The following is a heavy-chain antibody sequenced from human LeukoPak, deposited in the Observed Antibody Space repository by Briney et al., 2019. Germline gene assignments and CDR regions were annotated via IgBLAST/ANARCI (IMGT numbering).Heavy chain of an antibody. Sequence: KPSETLSLTCAVSGASFSGYYWSWIRQPPGKGLEWIGEINHSGSTNYNPSLKSRVTISVDTSKNQFSLKLSSVTAADTAVYYCARGHNPHYDFWSGYPLYNWFDPWGQGTLVTVSS. V-gene: IGHV4-34*01. CDR1: GASFSGYY. D-gene: IGHD3-3*01. J-gene: IGHJ5*02. CDR2: INHSGST. CDR3: ARGHNPHYDFWSGYPLYNWFDP.